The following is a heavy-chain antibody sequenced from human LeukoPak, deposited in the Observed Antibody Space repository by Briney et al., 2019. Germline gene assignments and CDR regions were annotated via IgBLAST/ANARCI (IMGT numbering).Heavy chain of an antibody. CDR1: GGSISSGSYY. J-gene: IGHJ6*03. CDR2: IYTSGST. CDR3: ARDHKAAAWNYYYYMDV. Sequence: SETLSLTCTVSGGSISSGSYYWSWIRQPAGKGLEWIGRIYTSGSTNYNPSLKSRVTISVDTSKNQFSLKLSSVTAADTAVYYCARDHKAAAWNYYYYMDVWGKGTTVTISS. D-gene: IGHD6-13*01. V-gene: IGHV4-61*02.